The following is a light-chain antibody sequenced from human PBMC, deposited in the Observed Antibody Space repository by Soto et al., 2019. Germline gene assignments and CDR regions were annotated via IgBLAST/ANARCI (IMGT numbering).Light chain of an antibody. CDR1: QSVTSRY. J-gene: IGKJ5*01. Sequence: EIVLTQSPGTLSLSPGERATLSCRASQSVTSRYLAWYQQKPGQAPRLLIYGASNRATGIPERFSGSGSGTDFTLTISRLEPEDFAVYYCQQYGSNWPPGVTFGQGTRLEIK. CDR2: GAS. CDR3: QQYGSNWPPGVT. V-gene: IGKV3-20*01.